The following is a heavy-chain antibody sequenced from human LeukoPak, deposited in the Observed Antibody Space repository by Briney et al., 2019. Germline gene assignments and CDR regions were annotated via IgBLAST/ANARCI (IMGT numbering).Heavy chain of an antibody. J-gene: IGHJ6*04. V-gene: IGHV1-2*02. CDR1: GYSFTNYY. CDR3: ARRTIAAAGPIPGMDV. CDR2: INPNSGGT. D-gene: IGHD6-13*01. Sequence: RASVKVSCKTSGYSFTNYYMHWVRQAPGQGLEWMGWINPNSGGTNYAQKFQGRVTMTRDTSISTAYMELSRLRSDDTAVYYCARRTIAAAGPIPGMDVWGKGTTVTVSS.